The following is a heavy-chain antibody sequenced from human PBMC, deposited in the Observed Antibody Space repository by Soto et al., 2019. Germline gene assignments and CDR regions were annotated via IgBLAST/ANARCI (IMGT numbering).Heavy chain of an antibody. D-gene: IGHD1-26*01. CDR3: ARAIAGPTTTGWLDP. V-gene: IGHV1-69*01. J-gene: IGHJ5*02. CDR2: IIPILGTA. Sequence: QVQLVQSGAEVKKPGSSVKVSCKASGGTFSRYAISWVRQAPGQGVEWMGGIIPILGTANYAQKFQGRVTITADESTSTAYMELSSLRFEDTAVYYCARAIAGPTTTGWLDPWGQGTLVTVSS. CDR1: GGTFSRYA.